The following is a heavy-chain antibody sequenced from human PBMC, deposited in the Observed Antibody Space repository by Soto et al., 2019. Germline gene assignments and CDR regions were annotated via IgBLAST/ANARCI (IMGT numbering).Heavy chain of an antibody. CDR1: GGSISSGGYY. J-gene: IGHJ4*02. D-gene: IGHD3-16*01. CDR3: AKGPHIGPGDPLDY. V-gene: IGHV4-31*03. CDR2: IYYSGST. Sequence: QVQLQESGPGLVEPSQTLSLTCTVSGGSISSGGYYWSWIRQRPDTGLEWIGQIYYSGSTYHNPSLTSRVTTSLDTSKNQFSLKLNSVTAADPAIYYCAKGPHIGPGDPLDYWGQGALVTVSS.